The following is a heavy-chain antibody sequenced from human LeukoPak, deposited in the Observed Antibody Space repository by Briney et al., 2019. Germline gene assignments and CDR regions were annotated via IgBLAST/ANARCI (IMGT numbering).Heavy chain of an antibody. J-gene: IGHJ4*02. D-gene: IGHD3-22*01. Sequence: SETLSLTCTVSGDSISSDLYYWGWVRQPPGKGLEWIGSIYYSGSTYYNMPLKSRVTISVDTSKNQFSLKLSSVTAADTAIYICARQIREDYYDSSGYAPFDYWGQGTLVTVSS. CDR1: GDSISSDLYY. CDR3: ARQIREDYYDSSGYAPFDY. V-gene: IGHV4-39*01. CDR2: IYYSGST.